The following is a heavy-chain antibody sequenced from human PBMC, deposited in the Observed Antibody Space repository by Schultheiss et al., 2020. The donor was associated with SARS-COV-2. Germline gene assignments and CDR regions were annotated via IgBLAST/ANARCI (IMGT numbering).Heavy chain of an antibody. V-gene: IGHV3-11*01. CDR2: ISSSGSTI. J-gene: IGHJ6*02. CDR3: AREGYYYGSGSYYWDYYGMDV. CDR1: GFTFSDYY. D-gene: IGHD3-10*01. Sequence: GESLKISCAASGFTFSDYYMSWIRQAPGKGLEWVSYISSSGSTIYYADSVKGRFTISRDNAKNSLYLQMNSLRAEDTAVYYCAREGYYYGSGSYYWDYYGMDVWGQGTTVTVSS.